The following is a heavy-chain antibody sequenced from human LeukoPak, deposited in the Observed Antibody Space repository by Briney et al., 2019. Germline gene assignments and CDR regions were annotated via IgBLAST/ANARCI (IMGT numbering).Heavy chain of an antibody. Sequence: ASVKVSCKASGFTFTSSAMQWVRQARGQRLEWIGWIVVGSGNTNYAQKFQERVTITRDMSTSTAYMELSSLRSEDTAVYYCAAAYYDILTGHFPFDYSGQGTLVTVSS. CDR1: GFTFTSSA. CDR3: AAAYYDILTGHFPFDY. CDR2: IVVGSGNT. J-gene: IGHJ4*02. V-gene: IGHV1-58*02. D-gene: IGHD3-9*01.